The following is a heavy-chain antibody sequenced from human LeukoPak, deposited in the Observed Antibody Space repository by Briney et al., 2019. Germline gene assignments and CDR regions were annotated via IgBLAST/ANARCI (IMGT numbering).Heavy chain of an antibody. CDR1: SGFFSTFY. J-gene: IGHJ4*02. CDR3: ARGRGGEYGGNSGHFDY. V-gene: IGHV4-4*07. CDR2: VDTSGST. D-gene: IGHD4-23*01. Sequence: SETLSLTCSVSSGFFSTFYWTWVRQSAWKGLEWIGRVDTSGSTHYNPSLKGRATMSLDTSKNQFSLRLTSVTVADTAVYYCARGRGGEYGGNSGHFDYWGQGTLVTVSS.